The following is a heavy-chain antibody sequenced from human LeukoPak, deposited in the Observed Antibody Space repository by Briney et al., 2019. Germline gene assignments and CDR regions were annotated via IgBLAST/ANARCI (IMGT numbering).Heavy chain of an antibody. D-gene: IGHD3-9*01. Sequence: PSETLSLTCTVSGGSISSYYWSWIRQPPGKGLEWIGYIYYSGSTNYNPSLKSRVTISVDTSKNQFSLKLSSVTAADTAVYYCARGILTGYSLDDYWGQGTPVTVSS. J-gene: IGHJ4*02. CDR3: ARGILTGYSLDDY. V-gene: IGHV4-59*01. CDR1: GGSISSYY. CDR2: IYYSGST.